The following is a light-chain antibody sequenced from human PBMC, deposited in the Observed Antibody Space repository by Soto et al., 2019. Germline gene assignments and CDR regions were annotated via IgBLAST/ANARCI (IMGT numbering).Light chain of an antibody. V-gene: IGLV3-21*04. CDR2: SDS. CDR3: QVWDSSSDLDVV. J-gene: IGLJ2*01. Sequence: SYELTQPPSVSVAPGKTARITCGGNNIGSKRVTWYQQKPGQAPVLVIYSDSDRPSGISERFSGSNSGNTATLTFSMVEAWDEADYYGQVWDSSSDLDVVFGGGTKLTVL. CDR1: NIGSKR.